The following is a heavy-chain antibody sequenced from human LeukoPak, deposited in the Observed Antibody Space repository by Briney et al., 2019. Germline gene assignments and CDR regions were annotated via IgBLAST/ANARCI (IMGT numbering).Heavy chain of an antibody. CDR3: ARAIVVVKSAIDY. CDR1: GFTFSSYW. Sequence: GGSLRLSCAASGFTFSSYWMHWVRQAPGKGLVWVSRINTDGSSTSYVDSVKGRFTVSRDNAKNTLYLQMNSLRAEDTAVYYCARAIVVVKSAIDYWGQGTLVTVSS. D-gene: IGHD2-2*01. CDR2: INTDGSST. V-gene: IGHV3-74*01. J-gene: IGHJ4*02.